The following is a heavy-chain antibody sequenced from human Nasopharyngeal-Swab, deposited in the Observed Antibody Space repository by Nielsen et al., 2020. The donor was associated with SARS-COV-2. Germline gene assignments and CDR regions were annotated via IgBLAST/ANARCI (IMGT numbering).Heavy chain of an antibody. V-gene: IGHV4-34*01. CDR1: GGSFSYYY. D-gene: IGHD2-15*01. CDR2: INQSGTT. J-gene: IGHJ4*02. CDR3: AKGDRGDIRYGFDF. Sequence: SETLSLTCAIYGGSFSYYYWHWIRQSPGQGLEWIGEINQSGTTNYHASLKNRVTISVDTSKNHFSLKLTSVTAADTAVYYCAKGDRGDIRYGFDFWGQGTLVTVSS.